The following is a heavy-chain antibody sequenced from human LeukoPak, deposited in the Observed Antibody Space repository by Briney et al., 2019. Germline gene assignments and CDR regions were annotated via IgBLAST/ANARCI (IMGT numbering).Heavy chain of an antibody. Sequence: SETLSLTCTVSGGSISSSSYYWGWIRQPPGKGLEWIGSIYYSGSTYYNPSLKSRVTISVDTSKNQSSLKLSSVTAADTAVYYCARLTMVRGAEPRDFDYWGQGTLVTVSS. V-gene: IGHV4-39*01. CDR2: IYYSGST. J-gene: IGHJ4*02. D-gene: IGHD3-10*01. CDR3: ARLTMVRGAEPRDFDY. CDR1: GGSISSSSYY.